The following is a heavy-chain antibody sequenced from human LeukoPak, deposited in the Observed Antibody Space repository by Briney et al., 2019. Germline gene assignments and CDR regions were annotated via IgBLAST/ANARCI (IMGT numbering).Heavy chain of an antibody. D-gene: IGHD6-19*01. V-gene: IGHV3-23*01. Sequence: PGGSLRLSCAASGFTFSSYAMSWVRQAPGKGLEWVSAISGSGGSTYYADSVKGRFTISRDNSKNTLYLQMSSLRAEDTAVYYCAKDRRYGSSGVFYFDYWGQGTLVTVSS. CDR3: AKDRRYGSSGVFYFDY. J-gene: IGHJ4*02. CDR1: GFTFSSYA. CDR2: ISGSGGST.